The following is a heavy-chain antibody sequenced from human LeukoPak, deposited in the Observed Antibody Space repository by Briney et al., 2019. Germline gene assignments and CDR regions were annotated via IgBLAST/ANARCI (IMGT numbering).Heavy chain of an antibody. Sequence: ASVKVSCKASGYTFTGYYMHWVRQAPGQGLEWMGWINPNSGGTNYAQKFRGRVTMTRDTSISTAYMELTSLRSEDTAVYYCAKEGVLGATMTNNWFDPWGQGTLVTVSS. CDR1: GYTFTGYY. CDR3: AKEGVLGATMTNNWFDP. CDR2: INPNSGGT. D-gene: IGHD1-26*01. V-gene: IGHV1-2*02. J-gene: IGHJ5*02.